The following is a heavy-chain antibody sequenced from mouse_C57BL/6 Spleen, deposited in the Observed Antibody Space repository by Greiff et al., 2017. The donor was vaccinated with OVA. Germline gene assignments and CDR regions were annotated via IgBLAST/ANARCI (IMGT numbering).Heavy chain of an antibody. V-gene: IGHV14-4*01. CDR1: GFNITDDY. J-gene: IGHJ3*01. CDR3: TTSTAPRCAY. D-gene: IGHD3-1*01. CDR2: IYPENGDT. Sequence: EVQLVESGAELVRPGASVKLSCTASGFNITDDYMPWVKQRPEQGLEWIGWIYPENGDTEYASKFQGKATITADTSSNTAYLQLSSLTSEDAAVYYCTTSTAPRCAYWGQGTLVTVSA.